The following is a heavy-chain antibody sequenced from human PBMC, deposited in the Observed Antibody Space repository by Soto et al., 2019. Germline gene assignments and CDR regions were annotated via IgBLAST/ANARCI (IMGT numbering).Heavy chain of an antibody. Sequence: SETLSLTCTVSCTSISSYYWSWIRQPPGKGLEWIANIHYSGTTNYNPSLASRVTLSVDTSKNQFSLKMTSVTAADRAMYFCARYNSYAIDYWGRGTLVTVSS. CDR2: IHYSGTT. CDR3: ARYNSYAIDY. V-gene: IGHV4-59*01. D-gene: IGHD2-8*01. J-gene: IGHJ4*02. CDR1: CTSISSYY.